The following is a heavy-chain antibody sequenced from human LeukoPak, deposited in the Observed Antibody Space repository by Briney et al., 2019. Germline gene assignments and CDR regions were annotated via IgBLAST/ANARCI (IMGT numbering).Heavy chain of an antibody. CDR3: AREVDRAITIFGVVNHFDY. J-gene: IGHJ4*02. V-gene: IGHV1-69*05. D-gene: IGHD3-3*01. CDR2: IIPIFGTA. Sequence: SVKVSCKASGGTFSSYAISWVRQAPGQGLEWMGRIIPIFGTANYAQKFQGRVTITTDESTSTAYMELSSLRSEDTAVYYCAREVDRAITIFGVVNHFDYWSQGTLVTVSS. CDR1: GGTFSSYA.